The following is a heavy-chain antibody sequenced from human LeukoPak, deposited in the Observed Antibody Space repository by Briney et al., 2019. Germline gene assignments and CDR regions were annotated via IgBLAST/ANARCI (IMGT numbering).Heavy chain of an antibody. CDR1: GFTFSNAW. J-gene: IGHJ4*02. Sequence: GSLRLSCAASGFTFSNAWMSWIRQPPGKGLEWIGEINHSGSTNYNPSLKSRVTISVDTSKNQFSLKLSSVTAADTAVYYCARLPPHSSILTHKYYFDYWGQGTLVTVSS. CDR2: INHSGST. V-gene: IGHV4-34*01. CDR3: ARLPPHSSILTHKYYFDY. D-gene: IGHD2-2*01.